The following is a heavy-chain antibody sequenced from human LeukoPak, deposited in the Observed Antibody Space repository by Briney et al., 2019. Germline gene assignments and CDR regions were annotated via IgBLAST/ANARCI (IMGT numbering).Heavy chain of an antibody. D-gene: IGHD4-23*01. CDR1: DYSISSGCF. V-gene: IGHV4-38-2*01. Sequence: PSETLSLTCAVSDYSISSGCFWGWLRQPPGKGLEWIGTVYHSGTSYYNPSLKSRVIISTDTSRNHFSLKLSSVTAADAAVYYCARHRGYGGNLYDFDSWGRGALVTLSS. CDR3: ARHRGYGGNLYDFDS. CDR2: VYHSGTS. J-gene: IGHJ4*02.